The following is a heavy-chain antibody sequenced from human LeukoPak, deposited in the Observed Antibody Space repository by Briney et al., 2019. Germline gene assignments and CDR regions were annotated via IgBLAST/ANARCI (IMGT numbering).Heavy chain of an antibody. CDR2: IYYSGST. J-gene: IGHJ4*02. Sequence: PSETLSLTCTVSGGFISSSSYYWGWIRQPPGKGLEWIGRIYYSGSTYYNPSLKSRVTISVDTSKNQFSLKLSSVTAADTAVYYCTSEAYYFDYWGQGTLVTVSS. V-gene: IGHV4-39*01. CDR1: GGFISSSSYY. CDR3: TSEAYYFDY.